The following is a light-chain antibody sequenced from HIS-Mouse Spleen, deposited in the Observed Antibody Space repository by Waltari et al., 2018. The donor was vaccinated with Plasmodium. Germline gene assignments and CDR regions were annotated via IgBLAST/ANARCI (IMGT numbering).Light chain of an antibody. CDR3: QQYNL. Sequence: EIVMTQSPATLSVSPGKRATHSCRPSQSVSSTLAWYQQKPGQAPRLLIYGASTRATGIPARFSGSGSGTEFTLTISSMQSEDFAVYYCQQYNLFGQGTKVEIK. CDR1: QSVSST. V-gene: IGKV3-15*01. J-gene: IGKJ1*01. CDR2: GAS.